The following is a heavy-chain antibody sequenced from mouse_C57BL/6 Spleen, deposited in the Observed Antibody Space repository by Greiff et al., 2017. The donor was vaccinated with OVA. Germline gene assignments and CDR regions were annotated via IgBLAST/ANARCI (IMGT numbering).Heavy chain of an antibody. CDR3: VRHDYDGYYYWYFDV. CDR2: IRSKSNNYAT. V-gene: IGHV10-1*01. Sequence: EVKLVESGGGLVQPKGSLKLSCAASGFSFNTYAMNWVRQAPGKGLEWVARIRSKSNNYATYYADSVKDRFTISRDDSESMLYLQMNNLKTEDTAMYYCVRHDYDGYYYWYFDVWGTGTTVTVSS. J-gene: IGHJ1*03. D-gene: IGHD2-3*01. CDR1: GFSFNTYA.